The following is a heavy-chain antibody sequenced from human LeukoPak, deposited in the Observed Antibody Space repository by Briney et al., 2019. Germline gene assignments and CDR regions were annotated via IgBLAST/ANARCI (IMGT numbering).Heavy chain of an antibody. CDR1: GYTFTGYY. CDR2: INPNSGGT. J-gene: IGHJ4*02. V-gene: IGHV1-2*06. D-gene: IGHD1-26*01. Sequence: ASAKVSCKASGYTFTGYYMHWVRQAPGQGLEWMGRINPNSGGTNYAQEFQGRVTMTKDTSISTAYMELSRLSSDDTAVYYCARVRSSGSYHDYWGQGTLVTVSS. CDR3: ARVRSSGSYHDY.